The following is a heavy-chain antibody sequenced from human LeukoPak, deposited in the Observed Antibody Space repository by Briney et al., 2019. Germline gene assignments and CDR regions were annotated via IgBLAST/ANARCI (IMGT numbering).Heavy chain of an antibody. Sequence: GGSLRLSCAASGFTFSSYGMHWVRQAPGKGLEWVAVISYDGSNKYYADSVKGRFTISRDNSKNTLYLQMNSLRAEDTAVYYCAKLATSGYVSLPDYWGQGTLVTVSS. V-gene: IGHV3-30*18. D-gene: IGHD5-12*01. CDR1: GFTFSSYG. CDR2: ISYDGSNK. J-gene: IGHJ4*02. CDR3: AKLATSGYVSLPDY.